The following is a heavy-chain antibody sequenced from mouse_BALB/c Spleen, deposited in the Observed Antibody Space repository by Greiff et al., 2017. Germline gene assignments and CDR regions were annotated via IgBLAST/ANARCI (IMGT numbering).Heavy chain of an antibody. CDR3: ARGDRFYAMDY. CDR1: GFNIKDTY. CDR2: IDPANGNT. J-gene: IGHJ4*01. V-gene: IGHV14-3*02. Sequence: VQLKQSGAELVKPGASVKLSCTASGFNIKDTYMHWVKQRPEQGLEWIGRIDPANGNTKYDPKFQGKATITADTSSNTAYLQLSSLTSEDTAVYYCARGDRFYAMDYWGQGTSVTVSS. D-gene: IGHD2-14*01.